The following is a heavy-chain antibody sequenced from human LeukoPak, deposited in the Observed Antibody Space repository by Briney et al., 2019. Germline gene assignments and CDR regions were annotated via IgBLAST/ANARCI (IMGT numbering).Heavy chain of an antibody. CDR2: IWYDGSNK. J-gene: IGHJ3*01. V-gene: IGHV3-33*01. CDR3: ARAVGPFDF. CDR1: GFIFSTYG. Sequence: PGGSLRHSCAASGFIFSTYGMHWVRQAPGKGLEWVAVIWYDGSNKYYADSVKGRFTISRDNSKNTLNLQMNSLRAEDTAVYYCARAVGPFDFWGQGKRVTVSA. D-gene: IGHD3/OR15-3a*01.